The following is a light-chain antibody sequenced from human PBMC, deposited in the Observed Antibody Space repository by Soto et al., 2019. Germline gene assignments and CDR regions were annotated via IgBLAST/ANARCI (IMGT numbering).Light chain of an antibody. Sequence: QSVLTQPPSASGTPGQRVTLSCSGRSSNIGNNTGNWYQQLQGSAPQLLVYMHSLRPSGFPGRFSGSKSGTSASLAISGLQSEDEADYYCAAWDDGLNGVVFGGGAKLTVL. V-gene: IGLV1-44*01. CDR3: AAWDDGLNGVV. CDR2: MHS. J-gene: IGLJ2*01. CDR1: SSNIGNNT.